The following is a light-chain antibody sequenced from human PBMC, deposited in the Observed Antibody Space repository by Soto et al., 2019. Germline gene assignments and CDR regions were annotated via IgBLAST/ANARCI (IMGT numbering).Light chain of an antibody. J-gene: IGLJ3*02. V-gene: IGLV7-46*01. CDR1: TGDVTSNHY. CDR3: FLLYSGVWV. Sequence: QAVVTQESSLTVSPGGTVTLTCGSSTGDVTSNHYPFWFQQKPGQAPRTLIYDTSKTHSWTPARFSASLLGGKAALTLSGAQPEDEADYHCFLLYSGVWVFGGGTKLTVL. CDR2: DTS.